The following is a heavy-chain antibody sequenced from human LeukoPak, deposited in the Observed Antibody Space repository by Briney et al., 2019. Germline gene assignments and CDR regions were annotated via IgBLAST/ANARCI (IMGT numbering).Heavy chain of an antibody. CDR1: GGSFSGYY. J-gene: IGHJ4*02. V-gene: IGHV4-34*01. CDR3: ARQGPFDY. CDR2: INHSGST. Sequence: PSETLSLTCAVYGGSFSGYYWSWIRQPPGKGLEWIGEINHSGSTYYNPSLKSRVTISVDTSKNQFSLKLSSVTAADTAVYYCARQGPFDYWGQGTLVTVSS.